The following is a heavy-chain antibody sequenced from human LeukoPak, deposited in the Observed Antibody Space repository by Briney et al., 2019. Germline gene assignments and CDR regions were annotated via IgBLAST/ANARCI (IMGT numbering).Heavy chain of an antibody. V-gene: IGHV3-64*01. CDR1: GFTFTNYA. CDR2: VSDNGGTT. D-gene: IGHD1-1*01. CDR3: ARGQRTPPDYFDY. J-gene: IGHJ4*02. Sequence: PGGSLRLSCVISGFTFTNYAIHWVRQAPGKGLEYASAVSDNGGTTYYANSVKGRFTISRDNSKNTVYLQMGSLRPEDMGVYYCARGQRTPPDYFDYWGQGTLVTVSS.